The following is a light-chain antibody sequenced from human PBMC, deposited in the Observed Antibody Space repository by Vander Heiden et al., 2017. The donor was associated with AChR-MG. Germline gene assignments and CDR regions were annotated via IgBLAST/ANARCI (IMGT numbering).Light chain of an antibody. Sequence: DIQMTQSPSFLSASVGDRVTITCRASQDIGADLAWFQQKPGKAPRRLSYTASTLQSGVLTRFRGSRSGTEFTRTISSLQPEDYTTYHCPHYNSYSWAFGQGTKVEIK. CDR3: PHYNSYSWA. J-gene: IGKJ1*01. CDR2: TAS. V-gene: IGKV1-17*01. CDR1: QDIGAD.